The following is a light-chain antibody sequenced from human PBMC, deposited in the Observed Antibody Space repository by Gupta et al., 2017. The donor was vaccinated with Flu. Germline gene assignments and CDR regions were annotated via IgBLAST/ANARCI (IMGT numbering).Light chain of an antibody. V-gene: IGKV1-39*01. CDR2: AAS. Sequence: DIQMTQSPSSLSASVGDRVTITCRASQSISSYLHWYQQKPLKAPKFLIYAASSLHSGVPARFSASGSGTYFTLTISRLQPEDFATYSCLQRDNTPSTFGQGTQVEIK. CDR1: QSISSY. J-gene: IGKJ1*01. CDR3: LQRDNTPST.